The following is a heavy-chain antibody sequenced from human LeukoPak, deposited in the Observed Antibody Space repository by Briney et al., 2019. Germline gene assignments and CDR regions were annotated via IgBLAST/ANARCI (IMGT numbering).Heavy chain of an antibody. J-gene: IGHJ4*02. CDR3: ARGSNPYDSSGYYFDY. CDR1: GYTFTGYY. D-gene: IGHD3-22*01. Sequence: ASVKVSCKASGYTFTGYYMHWVRQAPGQGLEWMGWINPNSGGTNYAQKFQGRVTMTRNTSISTAYMELSSLRSEDTAVYYCARGSNPYDSSGYYFDYWGQGTLVTVSS. V-gene: IGHV1-2*02. CDR2: INPNSGGT.